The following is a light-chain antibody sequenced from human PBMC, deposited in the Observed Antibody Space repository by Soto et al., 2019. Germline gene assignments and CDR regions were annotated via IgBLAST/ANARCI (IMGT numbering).Light chain of an antibody. Sequence: QSVLTQPRSVSGSPGQSVTFSCIGTSSDIGTYNFVSWYQQYPGEAPKLIIYEVSNRPSGVSNRFSGSKSGNTASLTISGLQAEDEADYHCSSYTSINSRVFGTGTKLTVL. J-gene: IGLJ1*01. CDR2: EVS. CDR1: SSDIGTYNF. V-gene: IGLV2-14*03. CDR3: SSYTSINSRV.